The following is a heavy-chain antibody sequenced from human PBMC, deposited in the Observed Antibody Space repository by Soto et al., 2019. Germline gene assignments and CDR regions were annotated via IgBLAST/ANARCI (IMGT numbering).Heavy chain of an antibody. CDR1: GGSISSSSYY. D-gene: IGHD3-9*01. V-gene: IGHV4-39*01. CDR3: ARHLPKDILTGYWTYYYYGMDV. J-gene: IGHJ6*02. CDR2: IYYSGST. Sequence: PSETLSLTCTVSGGSISSSSYYWGWIRQPPGKGLEWIGSIYYSGSTYYNPSLKSRVTISVDTSKNQFSLKLSSVTAADTAVYYCARHLPKDILTGYWTYYYYGMDVWGQGTTVTVSS.